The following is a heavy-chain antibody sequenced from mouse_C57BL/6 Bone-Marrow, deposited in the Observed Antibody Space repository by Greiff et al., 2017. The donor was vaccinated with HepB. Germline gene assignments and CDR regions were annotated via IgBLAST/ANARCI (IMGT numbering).Heavy chain of an antibody. CDR2: IYPGDGDT. CDR3: ARGWLRRGFWYFDV. V-gene: IGHV1-82*01. CDR1: GYTFTEYT. D-gene: IGHD2-2*01. J-gene: IGHJ1*03. Sequence: QVQLQQSGAELVKPGASVKLSCKASGYTFTEYTIHWVKQRSGQGLEWIGRIYPGDGDTNYNGKFKGKATLTADKSSSTAYMQLSSLTSEDSAVYFCARGWLRRGFWYFDVWGTGTTVTVSS.